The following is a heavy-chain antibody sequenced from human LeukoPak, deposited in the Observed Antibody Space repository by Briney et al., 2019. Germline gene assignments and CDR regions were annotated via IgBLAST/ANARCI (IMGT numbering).Heavy chain of an antibody. J-gene: IGHJ4*02. CDR1: GFTFSSYW. CDR2: INSDGSST. Sequence: PGGSLRLSCAASGFTFSSYWMHWVRQAPGKGLVWFSRINSDGSSTSYADSVKGRFTISRDNAKNTLYLQMNSLRAEDTAVYYCARNWGSGDYFDYWGQGTLVTVSS. V-gene: IGHV3-74*01. CDR3: ARNWGSGDYFDY. D-gene: IGHD3-16*01.